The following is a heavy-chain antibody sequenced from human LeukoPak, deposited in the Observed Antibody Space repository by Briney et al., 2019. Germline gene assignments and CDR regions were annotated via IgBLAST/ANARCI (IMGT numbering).Heavy chain of an antibody. Sequence: GGSLRLSCVASGFTFSSYAMSWVRQAPGKGLEWVSAISGSGGSTYYADSVKGRFTISRDNSKNTLYLQMNSLRAEDTAVYYCAKVLYYDSSGPYYYYYYYMDVWGKGTTVTISS. V-gene: IGHV3-23*01. CDR1: GFTFSSYA. D-gene: IGHD3-22*01. CDR2: ISGSGGST. J-gene: IGHJ6*03. CDR3: AKVLYYDSSGPYYYYYYYMDV.